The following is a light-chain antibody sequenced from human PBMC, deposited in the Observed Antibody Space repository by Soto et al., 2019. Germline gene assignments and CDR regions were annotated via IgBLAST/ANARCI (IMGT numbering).Light chain of an antibody. J-gene: IGKJ1*01. V-gene: IGKV3-15*01. Sequence: EIVMTQSPATLSVSPGERATLSCRASQSVSTNLAWYQQKPGQAPRLLIYGASTRATGIPARFSDSGSGTEFTLTISSLQSEDFALYYCQQYNNWRTFGQGTKVDIK. CDR2: GAS. CDR3: QQYNNWRT. CDR1: QSVSTN.